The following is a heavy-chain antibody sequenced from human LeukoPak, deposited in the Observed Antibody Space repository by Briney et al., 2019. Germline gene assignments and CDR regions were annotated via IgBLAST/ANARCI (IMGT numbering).Heavy chain of an antibody. CDR1: GYTFTGYY. CDR3: ARVWGSGWPLYYYYYGMDV. CDR2: ISAYNDNT. V-gene: IGHV1-18*04. Sequence: ASVKVSCKASGYTFTGYYMHWVRQAPGQGLEWMGWISAYNDNTNYAQKLQGRVTMTTDTSTSTAYMELRSLRSDDTAVYYCARVWGSGWPLYYYYYGMDVWGQGTTVTVSS. D-gene: IGHD6-19*01. J-gene: IGHJ6*02.